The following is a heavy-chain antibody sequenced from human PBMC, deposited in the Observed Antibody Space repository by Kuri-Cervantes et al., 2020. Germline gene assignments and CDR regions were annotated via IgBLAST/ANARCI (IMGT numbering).Heavy chain of an antibody. D-gene: IGHD6-19*01. CDR2: INPNSGGT. CDR1: GYTFTGYY. Sequence: ASVKVSCKASGYTFTGYYMHWVRQAPGQGLEWMGWINPNSGGTNYAQKFQGWVTMTRDTSISTAYMELSRLRSDDTAVYYCARAGIAVAGRGTFDYWGQGTLVTVSS. J-gene: IGHJ4*02. CDR3: ARAGIAVAGRGTFDY. V-gene: IGHV1-2*04.